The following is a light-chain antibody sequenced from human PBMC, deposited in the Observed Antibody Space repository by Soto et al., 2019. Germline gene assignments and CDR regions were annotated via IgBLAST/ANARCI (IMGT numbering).Light chain of an antibody. V-gene: IGKV3-20*01. CDR3: QKYGSSPLT. J-gene: IGKJ4*01. CDR1: QSVSRY. Sequence: EIVSTQSPAILSLSPGASATLSCRASQSVSRYLAWYQQKPGQAHRLLICDASNRAPGITATLSGCGSGTDFTLNISRLETEDLAVYYCQKYGSSPLTFGQGTKVDIK. CDR2: DAS.